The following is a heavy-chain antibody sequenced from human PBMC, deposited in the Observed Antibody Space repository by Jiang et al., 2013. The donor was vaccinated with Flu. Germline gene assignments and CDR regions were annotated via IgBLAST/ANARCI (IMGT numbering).Heavy chain of an antibody. J-gene: IGHJ2*01. Sequence: TLSLTCTVSGGSISSGYHFWSWIRQPPGKGLEWIGYIYYSGTINYNPSLKRRVTISADTSKNQLSLKLRSVTAADTAVYYCARGGSAVLWFGEDVWGRGTLVTVSS. CDR3: ARGGSAVLWFGEDV. D-gene: IGHD3-10*01. CDR1: GGSISSGYHF. CDR2: IYYSGTI. V-gene: IGHV4-61*01.